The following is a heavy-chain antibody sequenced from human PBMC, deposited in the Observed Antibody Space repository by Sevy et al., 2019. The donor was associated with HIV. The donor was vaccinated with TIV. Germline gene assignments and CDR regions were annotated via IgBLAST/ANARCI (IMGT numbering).Heavy chain of an antibody. Sequence: GGSLRLSCAASGLIVSSSFMSWVRQAPGKGLEGVEVLYLVGSTYYADSVKGLFTISRDDSKNTLYLQMNSLRAEDTAVYFCARGKHSSDYCGSFDYWGQGTLVTVSS. J-gene: IGHJ4*02. CDR2: LYLVGST. CDR1: GLIVSSSF. V-gene: IGHV3-53*01. D-gene: IGHD6-19*01. CDR3: ARGKHSSDYCGSFDY.